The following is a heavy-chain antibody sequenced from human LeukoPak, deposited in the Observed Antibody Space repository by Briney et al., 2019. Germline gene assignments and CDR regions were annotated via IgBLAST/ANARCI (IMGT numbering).Heavy chain of an antibody. D-gene: IGHD5-24*01. J-gene: IGHJ4*02. CDR1: GFTFSGSA. V-gene: IGHV3-73*01. Sequence: PGGSLRLSCAASGFTFSGSAMHWVRQASGKGLEWVGRIRSKANSYAAAYAASVKGRFTISRDDSKNTAYLQMNSLKTEDTAVYYCAGIRGRWLQLWYWGQGTLVTVSS. CDR2: IRSKANSYAA. CDR3: AGIRGRWLQLWY.